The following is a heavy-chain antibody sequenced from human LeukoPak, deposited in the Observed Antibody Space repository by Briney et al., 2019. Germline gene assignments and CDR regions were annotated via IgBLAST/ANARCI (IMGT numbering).Heavy chain of an antibody. V-gene: IGHV1-69*01. J-gene: IGHJ5*02. CDR2: IIPIFGTA. CDR3: ARDRTRNNWNYDWFDP. D-gene: IGHD1-7*01. Sequence: SVKVSCKASGGTISSYAISWVRQAPGQGLEWMGGIIPIFGTANYAQKFQGRVTVTADEPTSTAYMELSSLRSEDTAVYHCARDRTRNNWNYDWFDPWGQGTLVTVSS. CDR1: GGTISSYA.